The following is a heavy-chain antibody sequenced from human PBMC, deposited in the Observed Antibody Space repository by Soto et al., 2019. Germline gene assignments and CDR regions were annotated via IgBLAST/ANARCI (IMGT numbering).Heavy chain of an antibody. Sequence: EVQLVESGGGLVQPGGSLGVSCAASGFTDSSNYMSWVRQAPGKGLEWVSVIYSGGSAYYADSVKGRFTISRDNSKNTLYLQMNSLRSEDTAVYYCARHGYSYGGGYFDYWGQGTLVTVSS. J-gene: IGHJ4*02. CDR2: IYSGGSA. CDR1: GFTDSSNY. V-gene: IGHV3-66*04. CDR3: ARHGYSYGGGYFDY. D-gene: IGHD5-18*01.